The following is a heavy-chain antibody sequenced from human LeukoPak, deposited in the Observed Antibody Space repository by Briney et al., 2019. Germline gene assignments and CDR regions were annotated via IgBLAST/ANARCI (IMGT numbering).Heavy chain of an antibody. Sequence: PSETLSLTRTVSGGSISSSSYYGGWIRQPPGKGLEGIVSIYYSGSTYYHPSLKSRVTISVDTSKNQFSLKLSSVTAADTAVYYCARHGYCSGGSCYWDYWGQGTLVTVSS. CDR1: GGSISSSSYY. J-gene: IGHJ4*02. CDR3: ARHGYCSGGSCYWDY. V-gene: IGHV4-39*01. CDR2: IYYSGST. D-gene: IGHD2-15*01.